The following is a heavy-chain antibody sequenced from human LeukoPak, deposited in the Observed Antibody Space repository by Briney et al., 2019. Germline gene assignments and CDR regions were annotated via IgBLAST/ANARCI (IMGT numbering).Heavy chain of an antibody. CDR2: ISRSSSYI. V-gene: IGHV3-21*01. J-gene: IGHJ4*02. CDR3: AREDYGDPAGTY. Sequence: PGGSLRLSCAASGFTFSSYSMNWVRQAPGKGLEWVSSISRSSSYIYYADSVRGRFTISRDNAKNSLYLQMNSLRAEDTAVYYCAREDYGDPAGTYWGQGTLVTVSS. CDR1: GFTFSSYS. D-gene: IGHD4-17*01.